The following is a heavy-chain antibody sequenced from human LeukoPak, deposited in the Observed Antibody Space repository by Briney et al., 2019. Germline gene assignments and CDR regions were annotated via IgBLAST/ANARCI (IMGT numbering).Heavy chain of an antibody. D-gene: IGHD3-10*01. CDR1: GGSISSYY. Sequence: KSSETLSLTCTVFGGSISSYYWSWIPQPPGKGLEWLGYIYYSGSTNYNPSLKSRVTISVDTSKNQISLKLSSVTAADTAVYYCARQTMVRGVTSYYFDYWGQGSLVTVSS. CDR2: IYYSGST. V-gene: IGHV4-59*08. CDR3: ARQTMVRGVTSYYFDY. J-gene: IGHJ4*02.